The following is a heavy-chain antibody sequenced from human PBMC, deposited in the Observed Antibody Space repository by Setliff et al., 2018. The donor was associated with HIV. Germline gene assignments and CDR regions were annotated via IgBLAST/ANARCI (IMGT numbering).Heavy chain of an antibody. CDR3: ARALGYCSSTSCYAEYFDY. CDR1: GGSFSAYY. D-gene: IGHD2-2*01. CDR2: ISHGGST. V-gene: IGHV4-34*01. J-gene: IGHJ4*02. Sequence: SETLSLTCAVYGGSFSAYYWTWIRQPPGKGLEWIGEISHGGSTSYNPSLKSRVTISEDTSRNQFSLKLSSVTAADTAVYYCARALGYCSSTSCYAEYFDYWGQGTLVTVSS.